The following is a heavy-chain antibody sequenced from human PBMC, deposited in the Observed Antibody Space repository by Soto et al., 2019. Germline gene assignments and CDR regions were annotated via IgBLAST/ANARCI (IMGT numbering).Heavy chain of an antibody. CDR3: ARARYCSGGSCQPYYYYCYGMDV. CDR1: GGSFSGYY. CDR2: INHSGST. Sequence: QVQLQQWGAGLLKPSETLSLTCAVYGGSFSGYYWSWIRQPPGKGLEWIGEINHSGSTNYNPSLMSRFTISVEPSKKQFSLKLSSVTAADTAVYYCARARYCSGGSCQPYYYYCYGMDVWGQGTTVTVSS. J-gene: IGHJ6*02. V-gene: IGHV4-34*01. D-gene: IGHD2-15*01.